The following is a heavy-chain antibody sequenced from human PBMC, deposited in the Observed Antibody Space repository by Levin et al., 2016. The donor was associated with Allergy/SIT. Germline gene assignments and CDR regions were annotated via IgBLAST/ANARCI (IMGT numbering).Heavy chain of an antibody. D-gene: IGHD5-12*01. Sequence: GESLKISCAASGFIFSNYWMNWVRQAPGKGLEWVATISGSGDSTHYVDSVKGRFTISRDNSKNTVYLQMNSLRAEDTAVYYCARDHGGYEEDAFDIWGQGTMVTVSS. CDR1: GFIFSNYW. V-gene: IGHV3-23*01. CDR2: ISGSGDST. J-gene: IGHJ3*02. CDR3: ARDHGGYEEDAFDI.